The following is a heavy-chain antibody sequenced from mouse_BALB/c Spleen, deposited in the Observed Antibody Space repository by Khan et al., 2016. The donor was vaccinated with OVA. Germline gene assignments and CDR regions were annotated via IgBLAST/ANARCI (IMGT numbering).Heavy chain of an antibody. V-gene: IGHV3-2*02. CDR1: GYSITSDYA. J-gene: IGHJ4*01. D-gene: IGHD2-3*01. CDR2: INYSGST. Sequence: VQLKESGPGLVKPSQSLSLTCTVTGYSITSDYAWNWIRQFPGNKLEWMGYINYSGSTSTNPSLKSRISITRDTSKNQFFLQLNSVTTEDTATYYCARRGIYDGYTLYYAMDYWGQGTSVTVSS. CDR3: ARRGIYDGYTLYYAMDY.